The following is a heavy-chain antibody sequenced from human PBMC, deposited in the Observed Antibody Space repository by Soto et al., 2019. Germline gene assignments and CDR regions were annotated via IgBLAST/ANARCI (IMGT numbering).Heavy chain of an antibody. V-gene: IGHV4-59*01. CDR1: GGSISSYY. CDR3: ARWDYGSGSYSYGMDV. Sequence: QVQLQESGPGLVKPSETLSLTCTVSGGSISSYYWSWIRQPPGKGLEWIGYIYYSGSTNYNPSLKSRVTISVDTSTNQFSLKLSSVTAADTAVYYCARWDYGSGSYSYGMDVGGQGTTVTVSS. D-gene: IGHD3-10*01. CDR2: IYYSGST. J-gene: IGHJ6*02.